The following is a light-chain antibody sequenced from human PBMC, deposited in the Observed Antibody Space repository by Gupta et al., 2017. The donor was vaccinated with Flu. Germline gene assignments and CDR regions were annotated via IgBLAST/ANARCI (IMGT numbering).Light chain of an antibody. CDR1: QGISNY. Sequence: PSSLYASVVDRVTITCRARQGISNYLAWYQQKPGKVPKLMIYAASTLQSGVPSRFIGSGSGTDFTLTISSLQPEDVATYYCQKYNNAPNTSGQGTKLEIK. CDR2: AAS. J-gene: IGKJ2*01. V-gene: IGKV1-27*01. CDR3: QKYNNAPNT.